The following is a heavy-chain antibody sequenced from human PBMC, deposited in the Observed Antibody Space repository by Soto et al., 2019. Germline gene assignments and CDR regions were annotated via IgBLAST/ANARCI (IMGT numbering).Heavy chain of an antibody. Sequence: SVKVSCKASGGTFSSYTISWVRQAPGQGLEWMGRIIPILGIANYAQKFQGRVTITADKSTSTAYMELSSLRSEDTAVYYCASVSTRIAVSCQPYYYYYMDVWCQGTTVTVSS. CDR2: IIPILGIA. D-gene: IGHD6-19*01. CDR1: GGTFSSYT. J-gene: IGHJ6*03. V-gene: IGHV1-69*02. CDR3: ASVSTRIAVSCQPYYYYYMDV.